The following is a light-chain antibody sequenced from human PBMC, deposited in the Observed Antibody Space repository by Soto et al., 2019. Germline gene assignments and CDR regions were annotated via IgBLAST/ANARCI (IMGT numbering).Light chain of an antibody. V-gene: IGKV3-11*01. CDR1: QSVSSL. J-gene: IGKJ3*01. CDR2: GAS. Sequence: EIVLTQSPATLSLSPGDTATLSCRASQSVSSLLAWYQHKPPQAPRLLIHGASNRATGIPARFGGSGSGTEFTLTISSLEPDDSAVYYCQQRSHWPFTFDPGTKVDIK. CDR3: QQRSHWPFT.